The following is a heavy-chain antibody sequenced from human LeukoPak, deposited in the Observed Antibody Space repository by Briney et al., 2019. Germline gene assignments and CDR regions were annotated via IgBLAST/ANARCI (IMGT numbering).Heavy chain of an antibody. CDR2: IRDTGAFT. J-gene: IGHJ4*02. V-gene: IGHV3-23*01. CDR3: ANAPTGTYRFDY. D-gene: IGHD4-17*01. CDR1: GFTLTRYS. Sequence: GGSMRLSCAASGFTLTRYSMTWVRQAPGKGLEWVATIRDTGAFTFYADSVKGWFTISRDNSKNTLYLQMNSLRADDTAVYYCANAPTGTYRFDYWGQGTLVTVSS.